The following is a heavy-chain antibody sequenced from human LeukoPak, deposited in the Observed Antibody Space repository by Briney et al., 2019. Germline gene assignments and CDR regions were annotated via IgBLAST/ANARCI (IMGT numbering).Heavy chain of an antibody. D-gene: IGHD6-13*01. CDR2: IYTSGST. CDR3: ARDGSEGIAAAAVFDY. V-gene: IGHV4-4*07. J-gene: IGHJ4*02. Sequence: SETLPLTCTVSGGSISSYYWSWIRQPAGKGLEWIGRIYTSGSTNYNPSLKSRVTMSVDTSKNQFSLKLSSVTAADTAVYYCARDGSEGIAAAAVFDYWGQGTLVTVSS. CDR1: GGSISSYY.